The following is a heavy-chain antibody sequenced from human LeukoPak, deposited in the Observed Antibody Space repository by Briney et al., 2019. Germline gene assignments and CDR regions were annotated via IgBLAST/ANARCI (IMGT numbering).Heavy chain of an antibody. CDR1: GGSISSYY. Sequence: SETLSLTCTVSGGSISSYYWSWIRQPPGKGLEWIGYIYYSGSTNYNPSLKSRVTISVDTTKNQFSLKLSSVTAADTAVYYCARLNRIDDAFDIWGQGTMVTVSS. D-gene: IGHD1-14*01. V-gene: IGHV4-59*08. CDR2: IYYSGST. CDR3: ARLNRIDDAFDI. J-gene: IGHJ3*02.